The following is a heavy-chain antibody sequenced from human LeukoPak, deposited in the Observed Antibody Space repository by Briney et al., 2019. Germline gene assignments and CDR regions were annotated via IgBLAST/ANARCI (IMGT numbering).Heavy chain of an antibody. CDR1: GGSISSYY. J-gene: IGHJ6*03. CDR3: ARGPGVKDYYYYMDV. CDR2: IYYSGRT. D-gene: IGHD2-8*01. Sequence: SETLSLTCTVSGGSISSYYWSWIRQPPGKGLEGIGYIYYSGRTNYNPSLKSRITKSVDTYNNQFSLKLSSVTAADTAVYYCARGPGVKDYYYYMDVWGKGTTVTVSS. V-gene: IGHV4-59*01.